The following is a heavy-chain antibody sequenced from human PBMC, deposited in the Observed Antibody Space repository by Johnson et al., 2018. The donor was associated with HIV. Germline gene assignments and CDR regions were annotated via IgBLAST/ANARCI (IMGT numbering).Heavy chain of an antibody. Sequence: VQLVVSGGGVVQPGRSLRLSCAASGFTFSSYAMHWVRQAPGKGLVWVSRLNSDGSRTAYADSVKGRFTISRDNAKNTLYLHMNSLRAEDTAVYYCTRGRHSLDAFDVWGQGTMVTVSS. CDR3: TRGRHSLDAFDV. CDR2: LNSDGSRT. D-gene: IGHD2-21*01. J-gene: IGHJ3*01. V-gene: IGHV3-74*02. CDR1: GFTFSSYA.